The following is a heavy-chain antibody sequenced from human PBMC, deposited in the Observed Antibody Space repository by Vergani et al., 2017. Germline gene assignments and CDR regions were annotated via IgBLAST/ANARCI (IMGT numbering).Heavy chain of an antibody. CDR3: AIVTDYDDSSGYYVDY. CDR2: FDPEHGEV. J-gene: IGHJ4*02. D-gene: IGHD3-22*01. Sequence: VQLVQSGSEVRKPRASVKVSCQVSGYSLTELTIHWVRQAPGKGLEWMGGFDPEHGEVTFAHHIQGRVTMTEDRSTDTAYMELSSLRPEDTALYYCAIVTDYDDSSGYYVDYWVQGTLVTVSS. CDR1: GYSLTELT. V-gene: IGHV1-24*01.